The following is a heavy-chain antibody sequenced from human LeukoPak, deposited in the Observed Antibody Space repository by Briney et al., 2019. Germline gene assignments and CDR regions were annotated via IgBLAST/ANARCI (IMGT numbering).Heavy chain of an antibody. Sequence: GGSLRLSCAASGFTFSSYSMNWVRQAPGKGLEWVSYISSSSSTIYYADSVKGRFTISRDNAKNSLYLQMNSLRAEDTAVYYCARGYDSSGYHWGQGTLVTVSS. D-gene: IGHD3-22*01. CDR1: GFTFSSYS. CDR2: ISSSSSTI. V-gene: IGHV3-48*01. CDR3: ARGYDSSGYH. J-gene: IGHJ4*02.